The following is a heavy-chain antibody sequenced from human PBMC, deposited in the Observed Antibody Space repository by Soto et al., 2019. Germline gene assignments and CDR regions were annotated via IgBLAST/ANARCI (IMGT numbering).Heavy chain of an antibody. CDR2: ISYDGSNK. Sequence: QVQLVESGGGVVQPGRSLRLSCAASGFTFSSYGMHWVRQAPGKGLEWVAVISYDGSNKYYADSVKGRFTISRDNSKNTLYLQMNSLRAEDTAVYYCAKGFQPWSGYYHSWFDPWGQGTLATVSS. CDR1: GFTFSSYG. J-gene: IGHJ5*02. V-gene: IGHV3-30*18. D-gene: IGHD3-3*01. CDR3: AKGFQPWSGYYHSWFDP.